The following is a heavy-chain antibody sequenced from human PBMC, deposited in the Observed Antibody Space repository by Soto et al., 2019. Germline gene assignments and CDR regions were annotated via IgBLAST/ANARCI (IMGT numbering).Heavy chain of an antibody. CDR1: GFTFSSYA. CDR3: AKGRIDFWSGYYGYYFYGMDV. CDR2: ISGTGGST. V-gene: IGHV3-23*01. D-gene: IGHD3-3*01. Sequence: EVQLLESGGGLVQPRGSLRLSCAASGFTFSSYAMSWVRQAPGKGLEWVSAISGTGGSTYDADSVKGRFTISRDNSKNTLSLEMSSLRAEDTAVYYCAKGRIDFWSGYYGYYFYGMDVWGQGSTVTVSS. J-gene: IGHJ6*02.